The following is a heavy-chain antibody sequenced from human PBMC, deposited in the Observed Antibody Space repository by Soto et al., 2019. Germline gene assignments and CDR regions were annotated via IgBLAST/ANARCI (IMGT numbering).Heavy chain of an antibody. Sequence: EVQLLESGGGLVQPGGSLRLSCTASGFTFSSYAMSWVRQAPGKELEWVSTISGNSGKTNYAESVKGRFSISRDNSKNKVHLPLDSLRAEDTAVYFCANLGFVLMELYYFHQWGHGTLVTVSS. CDR3: ANLGFVLMELYYFHQ. V-gene: IGHV3-23*01. CDR1: GFTFSSYA. J-gene: IGHJ4*01. CDR2: ISGNSGKT. D-gene: IGHD2-8*01.